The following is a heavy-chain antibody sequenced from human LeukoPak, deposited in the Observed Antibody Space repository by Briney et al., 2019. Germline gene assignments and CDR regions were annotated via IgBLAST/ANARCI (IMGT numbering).Heavy chain of an antibody. Sequence: PSETLSLTCTVSGGSISSSSYYWGWIRQPPGKGLEWIGSIYHSGSTYYNPSLKSRITISVDTSKNQFSLKLSSVTAADTAVYYCARFRQYQLHAFDIWGQGTMVTVSS. CDR3: ARFRQYQLHAFDI. J-gene: IGHJ3*02. D-gene: IGHD2-2*01. CDR1: GGSISSSSYY. CDR2: IYHSGST. V-gene: IGHV4-39*07.